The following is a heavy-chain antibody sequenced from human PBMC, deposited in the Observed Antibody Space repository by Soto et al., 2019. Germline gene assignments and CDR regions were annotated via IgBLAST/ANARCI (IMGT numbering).Heavy chain of an antibody. Sequence: EVQLLESGGGLVQPGGSLRLSCAASGFTFSTYAMSWVRQAPGKGLEWVSAISGSGGNTYYADSVKGRFTISRDNSKNSLYLQMNSLRDEDTAVYYCARADERLRFLEWLRVPADYWGQGTLVTVSS. D-gene: IGHD3-3*01. V-gene: IGHV3-23*01. CDR1: GFTFSTYA. CDR2: ISGSGGNT. CDR3: ARADERLRFLEWLRVPADY. J-gene: IGHJ4*02.